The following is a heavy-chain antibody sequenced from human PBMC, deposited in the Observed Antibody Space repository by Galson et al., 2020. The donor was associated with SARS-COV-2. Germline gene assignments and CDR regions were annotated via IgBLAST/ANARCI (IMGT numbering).Heavy chain of an antibody. CDR2: FDPEDGET. J-gene: IGHJ4*02. CDR1: GYTLTELS. D-gene: IGHD3-3*01. V-gene: IGHV1-24*01. CDR3: ATKFAIFGVVIPLDY. Sequence: ASVKVSCKVSGYTLTELSMHWVRQAPGKGLEWMGGFDPEDGETIYAQKFQGRVTMTEDTSTDTAYMELSSLRSEDTAVYYCATKFAIFGVVIPLDYGGQGTLVTVSA.